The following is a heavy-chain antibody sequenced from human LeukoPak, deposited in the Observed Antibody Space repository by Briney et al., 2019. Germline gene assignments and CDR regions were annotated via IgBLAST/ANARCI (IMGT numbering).Heavy chain of an antibody. CDR1: GFTFDDYG. CDR2: INWNGGST. J-gene: IGHJ6*03. CDR3: AKGYGSGSYRYYYMDV. V-gene: IGHV3-20*04. Sequence: GGSLRLSCAASGFTFDDYGMSWVRQAPGKGLEWVSGINWNGGSTGYADSVKGRFTISRDNSKNTLYLQMNSLRAEDTAVYYCAKGYGSGSYRYYYMDVWGKGTTVTISS. D-gene: IGHD3-10*01.